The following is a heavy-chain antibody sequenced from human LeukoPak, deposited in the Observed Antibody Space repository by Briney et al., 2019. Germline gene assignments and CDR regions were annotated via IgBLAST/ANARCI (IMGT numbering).Heavy chain of an antibody. CDR2: ISGSGGST. CDR3: AKAAVLRYFDGNDY. J-gene: IGHJ4*02. D-gene: IGHD3-9*01. Sequence: ETLSLTCAVYGGSFSGYYWSWIRQPPGKGLEWVSAISGSGGSTYYADSVKGRFTISRDNSKNTLYLQMNSLRAEDTAVYYCAKAAVLRYFDGNDYWGQGTLVTVSS. V-gene: IGHV3-23*01. CDR1: GGSFSGYY.